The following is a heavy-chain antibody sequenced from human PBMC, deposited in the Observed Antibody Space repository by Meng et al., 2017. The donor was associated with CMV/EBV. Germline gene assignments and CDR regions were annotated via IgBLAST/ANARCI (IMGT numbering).Heavy chain of an antibody. CDR1: GGSISSYH. Sequence: QVQLQESGPGLVKPSEALSLTCTVSGGSISSYHRSWIRQPAGKGLEWIGRIYTGGSTNYNPSLKSRVTMSVDTSKNQFSLKLSSVTAADTAVYYCARHGDTAMVVGIDYWGQGTLVTVSS. D-gene: IGHD5-18*01. CDR3: ARHGDTAMVVGIDY. V-gene: IGHV4-4*07. J-gene: IGHJ4*02. CDR2: IYTGGST.